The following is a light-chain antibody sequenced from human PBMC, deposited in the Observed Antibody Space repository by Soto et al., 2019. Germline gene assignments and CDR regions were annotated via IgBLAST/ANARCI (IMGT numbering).Light chain of an antibody. CDR1: QTVSNNY. CDR3: QQYGSATPYT. CDR2: GSS. J-gene: IGKJ2*01. V-gene: IGKV3-20*01. Sequence: EVVLTQSPVTLSLSPGERATLSCRASQTVSNNYLAWYQPKPGQAPRLLIFGSSDRATGIPDRFSGSGSGTDFTLSISKLETEDFAVYYCQQYGSATPYTFGQGTKLEIK.